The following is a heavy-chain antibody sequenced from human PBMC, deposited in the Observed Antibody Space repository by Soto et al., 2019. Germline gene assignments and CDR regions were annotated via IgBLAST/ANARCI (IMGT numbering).Heavy chain of an antibody. V-gene: IGHV3-74*01. CDR2: INSDGSTT. CDR1: GFIFSSYW. D-gene: IGHD4-17*01. J-gene: IGHJ4*02. CDR3: ARVDYGAYYFDY. Sequence: EVQLVESGGGLVQPGGSLRLSCAASGFIFSSYWMHWVRQAPGKGLVWVSRINSDGSTTSYADSVKGRFTISRDNAKNTLYLQMHSLRAEDTAVYYCARVDYGAYYFDYWGQGTLVTVSS.